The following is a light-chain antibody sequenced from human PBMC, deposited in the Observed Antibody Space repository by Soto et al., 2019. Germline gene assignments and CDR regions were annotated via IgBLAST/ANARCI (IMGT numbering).Light chain of an antibody. J-gene: IGKJ4*01. CDR3: LHRYNWPLT. CDR1: QSVSSY. CDR2: DAS. V-gene: IGKV3-11*01. Sequence: EIVLTQSPATLSLSPGERGTLSCRASQSVSSYLAWYQHNPGQAPRLLIYDASNRATGIPARFSGSGSGTDFSLTISRLEPEDSAVYYCLHRYNWPLTFGGGTKIEIK.